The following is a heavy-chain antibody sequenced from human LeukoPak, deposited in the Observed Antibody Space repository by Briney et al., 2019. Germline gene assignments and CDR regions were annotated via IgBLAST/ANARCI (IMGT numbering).Heavy chain of an antibody. CDR1: GYTLTELS. Sequence: ASVKVSCKVSGYTLTELSMHLVRQAPGKGLEWMGGFDPEDGETIYAQKFQGRVTMTEDTSTDTAYMELSSLRSEDTAVYYCATDPYYYDSSGSTAADYWGQGTLVTVSS. D-gene: IGHD3-22*01. CDR2: FDPEDGET. CDR3: ATDPYYYDSSGSTAADY. J-gene: IGHJ4*02. V-gene: IGHV1-24*01.